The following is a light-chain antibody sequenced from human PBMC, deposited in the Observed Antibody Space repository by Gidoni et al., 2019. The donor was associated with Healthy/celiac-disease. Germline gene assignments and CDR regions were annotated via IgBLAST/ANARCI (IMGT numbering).Light chain of an antibody. J-gene: IGKJ1*01. CDR2: GAS. Sequence: EIVLTQSPGTLFLSPGERATLSCRASQSVSSSYLAWYQQKPGQAPRLRIYGASSRATGIPDRFSGSGSGTDFTLTISRLEPEDFAVYYCQQYGSSPWTFGQGTKVEIK. CDR1: QSVSSSY. CDR3: QQYGSSPWT. V-gene: IGKV3-20*01.